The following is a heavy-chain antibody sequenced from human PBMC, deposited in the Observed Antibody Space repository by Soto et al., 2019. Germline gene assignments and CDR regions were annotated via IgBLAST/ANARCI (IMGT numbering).Heavy chain of an antibody. V-gene: IGHV3-30*18. CDR3: AKERSSGWSFDD. D-gene: IGHD6-19*01. CDR1: GFTFSSYG. CDR2: ISYDGSNK. J-gene: IGHJ4*02. Sequence: GGSLRLSCAASGFTFSSYGMHWVRQAPGKGLEWVAVISYDGSNKYYADSVKGRFTISRDNSKNTLYLQMNSLRAEDTAVFYCAKERSSGWSFDDWGQGTRVTVSS.